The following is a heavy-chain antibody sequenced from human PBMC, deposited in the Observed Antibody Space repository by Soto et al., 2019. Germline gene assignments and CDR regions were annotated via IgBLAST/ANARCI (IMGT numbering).Heavy chain of an antibody. CDR3: ANTRGLGLMDA. V-gene: IGHV4-4*02. J-gene: IGHJ6*03. Sequence: QVHLLESGPGLVEPSGTLSLTCTVSGGSISSRNRWSWVRQSPGKGLEWIGEVSHSGSTNSNPSLKGRVTISLAKSNSQFSLNLESMTAADAAVYFCANTRGLGLMDAWGKGTTVVVSS. D-gene: IGHD2-2*01. CDR1: GGSISSRNR. CDR2: VSHSGST.